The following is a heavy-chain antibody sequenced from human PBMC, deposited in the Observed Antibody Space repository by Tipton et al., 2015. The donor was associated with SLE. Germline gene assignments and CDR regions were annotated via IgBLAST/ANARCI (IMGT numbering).Heavy chain of an antibody. J-gene: IGHJ4*02. CDR1: GASINSNY. CDR2: LYTRGST. D-gene: IGHD2-21*02. V-gene: IGHV4-4*08. CDR3: AREGDRDYFDF. Sequence: TLSLTCTVSGASINSNYWTRIRQPPGKGLVWIGYLYTRGSTKYNPSLQSRVTMSVDTSRNRFSLKLTTVTAAAASVYYCAREGDRDYFDFWGPGMLVTVSS.